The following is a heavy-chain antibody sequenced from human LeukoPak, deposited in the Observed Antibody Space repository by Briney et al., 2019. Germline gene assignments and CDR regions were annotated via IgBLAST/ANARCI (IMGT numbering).Heavy chain of an antibody. V-gene: IGHV4-34*01. Sequence: SETLSLTCAVYGGSFSGYYWSWIRQPPGKGLEWIGEINHSGSTNYNPSLKSRVTISVDTSKNQFSLKLSSVTAADAAVYYCARKQWLVRGYFDYWGQGTLVTVSS. CDR3: ARKQWLVRGYFDY. CDR1: GGSFSGYY. D-gene: IGHD6-19*01. J-gene: IGHJ4*02. CDR2: INHSGST.